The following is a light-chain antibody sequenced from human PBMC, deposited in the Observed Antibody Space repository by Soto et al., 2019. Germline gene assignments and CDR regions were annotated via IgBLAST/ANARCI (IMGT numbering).Light chain of an antibody. CDR2: GAS. CDR1: QSVTTS. J-gene: IGKJ5*01. Sequence: EIVLTQSPATLSLSPGERATLSCRASQSVTTSLDWYQHKPGQAPRLLIYGASNRATGIPARFSGSGSGTNFTLTISSLEPEDFAVYYCQQRSNWPGTFGQGTRLEIK. CDR3: QQRSNWPGT. V-gene: IGKV3-11*01.